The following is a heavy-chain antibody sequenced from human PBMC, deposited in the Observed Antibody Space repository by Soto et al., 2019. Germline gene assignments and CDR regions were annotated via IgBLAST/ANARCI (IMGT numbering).Heavy chain of an antibody. Sequence: EVQLLESGGGLVQPGGSLRLSCAASGFTFSNYAMSWVRQAPGKGLEWVSYISDSGISTYYADSVKGRFTISRDNSKNTLFRQMNSLRAEDTAVYYCAKVTSFGYWGQGTVVTVSS. CDR3: AKVTSFGY. V-gene: IGHV3-23*01. J-gene: IGHJ4*02. CDR2: ISDSGIST. CDR1: GFTFSNYA.